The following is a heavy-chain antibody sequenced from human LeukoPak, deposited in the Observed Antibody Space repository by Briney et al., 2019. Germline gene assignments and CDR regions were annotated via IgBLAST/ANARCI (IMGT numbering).Heavy chain of an antibody. V-gene: IGHV3-23*01. J-gene: IGHJ4*02. CDR2: ISGSGGNT. D-gene: IGHD3-10*01. Sequence: GGSLRLSCAASGFTFSKNGMTWVRQAPGKGLEWVSAISGSGGNTYYADSVKGRFTISRDNSKNTLYLQMNSLRAEDTAVYYCAKDRRAGSYDYWGQGTLVTVSS. CDR1: GFTFSKNG. CDR3: AKDRRAGSYDY.